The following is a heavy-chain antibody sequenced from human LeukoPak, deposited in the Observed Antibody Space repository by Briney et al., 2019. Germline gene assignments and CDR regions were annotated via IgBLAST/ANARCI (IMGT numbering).Heavy chain of an antibody. CDR1: GYSINSGYY. CDR2: MYHGGLS. CDR3: ARGRNWHSGTYYGAFDY. V-gene: IGHV4-38-2*02. Sequence: PSETLSLTCTVSGYSINSGYYWDWIRQPPGKGLEWIGCMYHGGLSFYSPFLRSRVTIPVDPSKNPLSPNLSSVTAAHTAVLYFARGRNWHSGTYYGAFDYWGQGVLVTVSS. D-gene: IGHD1-26*01. J-gene: IGHJ4*02.